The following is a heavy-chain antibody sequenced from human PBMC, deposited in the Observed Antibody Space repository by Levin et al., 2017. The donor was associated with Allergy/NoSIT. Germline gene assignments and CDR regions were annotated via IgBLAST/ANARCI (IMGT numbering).Heavy chain of an antibody. Sequence: SETLSLTCAVSGGSISSGNWWSWVRQPPGKGLEWIGEIFHSGSTNYNPSLKSRVTVSVDKSKNQFSLKLSSVTAADTAVYYCARDSGIATAVVYWSQGTLVTVSS. CDR1: GGSISSGNW. CDR2: IFHSGST. CDR3: ARDSGIATAVVY. D-gene: IGHD6-13*01. V-gene: IGHV4-4*02. J-gene: IGHJ4*02.